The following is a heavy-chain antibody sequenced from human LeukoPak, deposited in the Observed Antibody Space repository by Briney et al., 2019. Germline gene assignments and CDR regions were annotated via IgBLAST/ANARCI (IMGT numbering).Heavy chain of an antibody. D-gene: IGHD3-16*01. J-gene: IGHJ5*02. CDR2: MYYSGTT. Sequence: PSETLSLTCTVSGDSISSISYYWGWIRQPPGKGLEWIGSMYYSGTTHYNPSLKSRVTISVDTSKNQFSLKLSSVTAADTAVYYCARGRRWVVWGDNWFDPWGQGTLVTVSS. CDR3: ARGRRWVVWGDNWFDP. V-gene: IGHV4-39*07. CDR1: GDSISSISYY.